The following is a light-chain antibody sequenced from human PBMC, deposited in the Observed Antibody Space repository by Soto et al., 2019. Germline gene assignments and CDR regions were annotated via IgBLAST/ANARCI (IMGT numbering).Light chain of an antibody. CDR2: AAS. CDR1: QSISSW. Sequence: IHMTQTPTTLSASVRDRVTITCRASQSISSWLDWYQQKPGKAPKRLIYAASSLQSGVPSRFSGSESGTEFTLTISSLQPEDFGTYYCLQHNSYPITFGQGTRLEI. J-gene: IGKJ5*01. CDR3: LQHNSYPIT. V-gene: IGKV1-5*01.